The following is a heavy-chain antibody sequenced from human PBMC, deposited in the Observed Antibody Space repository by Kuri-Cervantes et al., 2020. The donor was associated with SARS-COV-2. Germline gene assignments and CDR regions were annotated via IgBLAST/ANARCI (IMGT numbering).Heavy chain of an antibody. D-gene: IGHD2-21*01. CDR3: ARVLWGAGVYYYYYMDV. J-gene: IGHJ6*03. Sequence: SVKVSCKASGGTFCSYAISWVRQAPGQGLEWMGGIIPIFGTANYAQKFQGRVTITTDESTSTAYMELSSLRSEDTAVYYCARVLWGAGVYYYYYMDVWGKGTTVTVSS. CDR1: GGTFCSYA. CDR2: IIPIFGTA. V-gene: IGHV1-69*05.